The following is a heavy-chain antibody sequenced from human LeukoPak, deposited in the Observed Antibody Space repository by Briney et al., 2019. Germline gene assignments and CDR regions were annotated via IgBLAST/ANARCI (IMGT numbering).Heavy chain of an antibody. CDR2: IKIKSDGETT. V-gene: IGHV3-15*01. J-gene: IGHJ4*02. Sequence: GGSLRLSCVASGFTFSNAWMTWVRQAPGKGLEWVGRIKIKSDGETTDYAAPVKGRFTISRDDSKNTLYLQMNSLKTEDTAVYYCGDHDYWGQGTLVTVSS. D-gene: IGHD1-14*01. CDR3: GDHDY. CDR1: GFTFSNAW.